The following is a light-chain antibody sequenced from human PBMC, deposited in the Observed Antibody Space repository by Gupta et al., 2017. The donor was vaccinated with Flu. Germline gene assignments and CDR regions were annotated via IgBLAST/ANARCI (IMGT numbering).Light chain of an antibody. Sequence: QSALTQPAYVSGSPGQSITISCPGTSSDVGGYNYVSWYQQHPGKAPKLMIYEVSNRPSGVSNRFSGSKSGNTASLTISGLQAEDEAYYYCSSYTSSRDVFGTGTKVTVL. V-gene: IGLV2-14*01. CDR1: SSDVGGYNY. CDR3: SSYTSSRDV. CDR2: EVS. J-gene: IGLJ1*01.